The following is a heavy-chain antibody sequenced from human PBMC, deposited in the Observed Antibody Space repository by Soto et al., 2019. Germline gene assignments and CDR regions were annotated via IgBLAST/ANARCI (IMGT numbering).Heavy chain of an antibody. CDR3: VLGGSCPGVYWFLDV. CDR2: IIPFLKSS. V-gene: IGHV1-69*01. Sequence: QVQLVQSGAEVKKPGSSVNVSCRASGGTFSSYGISWVRQAPGQGLEWMGGIIPFLKSSNYAPKFQGRVTTAADESTSTAYMYLSSLRSDDTAVYYCVLGGSCPGVYWFLDVWGRGTLVIVSS. D-gene: IGHD3-16*01. CDR1: GGTFSSYG. J-gene: IGHJ2*01.